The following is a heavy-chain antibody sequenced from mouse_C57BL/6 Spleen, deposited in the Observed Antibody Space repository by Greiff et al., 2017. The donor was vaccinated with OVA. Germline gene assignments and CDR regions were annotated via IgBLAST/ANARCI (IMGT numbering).Heavy chain of an antibody. V-gene: IGHV1-55*01. Sequence: QVQLQQSGAELVKPGTSVKLSCKASGYNFTSYWINWVKLRPGQGLEWIGDIYPGSGSTNYNEKFKSKATLTVDTSSSTAYMQLSSLASEDSALYYCARGGWLRVDYWGQGTTLTVSS. J-gene: IGHJ2*01. CDR3: ARGGWLRVDY. D-gene: IGHD2-3*01. CDR2: IYPGSGST. CDR1: GYNFTSYW.